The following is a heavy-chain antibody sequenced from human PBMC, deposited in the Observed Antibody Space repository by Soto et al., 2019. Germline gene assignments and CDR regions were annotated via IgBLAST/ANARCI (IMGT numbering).Heavy chain of an antibody. CDR1: GGSFSGYY. CDR3: ARVVAYYYDSSGYQPKRYCFDY. J-gene: IGHJ4*02. D-gene: IGHD3-22*01. V-gene: IGHV4-34*01. CDR2: IKHSGST. Sequence: ASETLSLTCAVYGGSFSGYYWSWIRQPPGKGLEWIGEIKHSGSTNYNPSLKSRVTISVDTSKNQFSLKLRSVTAADTAVYYCARVVAYYYDSSGYQPKRYCFDYWGQGTLVTVSS.